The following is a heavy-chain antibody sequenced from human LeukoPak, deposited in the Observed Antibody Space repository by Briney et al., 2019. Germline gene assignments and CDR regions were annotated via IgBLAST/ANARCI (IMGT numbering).Heavy chain of an antibody. CDR2: INPNSGGT. D-gene: IGHD6-19*01. Sequence: ASVKVSCKASAYTFTGYYLHWVRQAPGQGLEWMGWINPNSGGTNYAQKFQGRVTVTRDTSISTAYMELSRLRSDDTAVYYCAREMGIAVAGTISYYYYYMDVWGKGTTVTVSS. CDR3: AREMGIAVAGTISYYYYYMDV. CDR1: AYTFTGYY. V-gene: IGHV1-2*02. J-gene: IGHJ6*03.